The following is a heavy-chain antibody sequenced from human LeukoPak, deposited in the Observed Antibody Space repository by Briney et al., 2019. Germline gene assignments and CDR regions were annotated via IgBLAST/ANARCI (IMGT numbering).Heavy chain of an antibody. CDR3: AREADTNSWYRPAFRLLDV. J-gene: IGHJ4*02. CDR1: GYTFRSHG. Sequence: GASVKVSCKASGYTFRSHGIYWVRQAPGQGLEWMGWISTYNDETNYARMFRDRVIMTTETSTTTAYMELRGLTSDDTAVYFCAREADTNSWYRPAFRLLDVWGQGTLVTVSS. V-gene: IGHV1-18*01. D-gene: IGHD6-13*01. CDR2: ISTYNDET.